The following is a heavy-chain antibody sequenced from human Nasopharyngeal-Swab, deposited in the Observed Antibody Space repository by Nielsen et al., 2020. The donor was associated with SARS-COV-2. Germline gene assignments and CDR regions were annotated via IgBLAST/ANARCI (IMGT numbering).Heavy chain of an antibody. J-gene: IGHJ4*02. CDR3: ARKNYFDY. Sequence: GESLKISCAASGFTFNNYGMHWVRQAPGKGLEWVAVISYDGSKTYYADSVKGRFTFSRDNSKNTLYLQMNSLRAEDTAVYYCARKNYFDYWGQGTLVTVSS. CDR2: ISYDGSKT. CDR1: GFTFNNYG. V-gene: IGHV3-30*03.